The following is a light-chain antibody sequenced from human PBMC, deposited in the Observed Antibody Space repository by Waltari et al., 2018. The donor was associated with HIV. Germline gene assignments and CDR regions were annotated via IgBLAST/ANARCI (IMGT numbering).Light chain of an antibody. CDR1: QSVSGY. CDR3: HQRSNWPRT. J-gene: IGKJ1*01. Sequence: EIVLTQSPATLSLSPGERATLSCRASQSVSGYLAWYQQKPGQAPRLLIYDASSRATGIPARFSGSESGTDFTLTISSLEPEDFAVYYCHQRSNWPRTFGQGTKVEIK. CDR2: DAS. V-gene: IGKV3-11*01.